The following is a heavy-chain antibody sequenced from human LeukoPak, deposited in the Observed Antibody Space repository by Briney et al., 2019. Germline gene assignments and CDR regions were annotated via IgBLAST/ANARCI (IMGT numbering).Heavy chain of an antibody. CDR1: GGTFSSYA. Sequence: GASVKVSCKASGGTFSSYAISWVRQAPGQGLEWMGGIIPIFGTANYAQKFQGRVTITADKSTSTAYMELSSLRSEDTAVYYCVKGNFWSGPSPVGYSYYYYYYMDVWGKGTTVTVSS. V-gene: IGHV1-69*06. CDR2: IIPIFGTA. CDR3: VKGNFWSGPSPVGYSYYYYYYMDV. D-gene: IGHD3-3*01. J-gene: IGHJ6*03.